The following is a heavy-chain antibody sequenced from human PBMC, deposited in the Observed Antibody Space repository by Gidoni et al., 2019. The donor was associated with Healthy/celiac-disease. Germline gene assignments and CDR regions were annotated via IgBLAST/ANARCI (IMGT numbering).Heavy chain of an antibody. J-gene: IGHJ4*02. Sequence: QLQLQESGPGLVKPSETLSLTCTVSGGSISSSSYYWGWIRQPPGKGREWIGSIYYSGSTYYNPSLKSRVTISVDTSKNQFSLKLSSVTAADTAVYYCARHFSVAARPQYFDYWGQGTLVTVSS. CDR1: GGSISSSSYY. V-gene: IGHV4-39*01. CDR3: ARHFSVAARPQYFDY. D-gene: IGHD6-6*01. CDR2: IYYSGST.